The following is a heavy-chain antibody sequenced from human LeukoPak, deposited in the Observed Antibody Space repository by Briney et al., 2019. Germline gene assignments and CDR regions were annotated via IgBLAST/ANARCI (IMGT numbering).Heavy chain of an antibody. D-gene: IGHD6-19*01. CDR1: GYTFTSYG. Sequence: ASVKVSCKASGYTFTSYGISWVRQAPGQGLEWMGWISAYNGNTNYVQELQGRVTMTTDTSTSTAYLDLRSLRSDDTAVYYCARGGGLVPGTWFDPWGQGTLVTVSP. CDR2: ISAYNGNT. J-gene: IGHJ5*02. CDR3: ARGGGLVPGTWFDP. V-gene: IGHV1-18*01.